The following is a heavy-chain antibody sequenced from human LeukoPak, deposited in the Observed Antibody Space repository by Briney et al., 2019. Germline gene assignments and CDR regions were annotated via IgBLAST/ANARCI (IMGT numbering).Heavy chain of an antibody. CDR3: ATPYCSSTSCYDAFDI. D-gene: IGHD2-2*01. V-gene: IGHV5-51*01. CDR2: IYPGDSDT. CDR1: GYSFTSYW. Sequence: GESLKISCKGSGYSFTSYWIGWVRQMPGKGLEWMGIIYPGDSDTRYSPSFQGQVTISADKSISTAYLQWSSLKASDTVMYYCATPYCSSTSCYDAFDIWGQGTMVTVSS. J-gene: IGHJ3*02.